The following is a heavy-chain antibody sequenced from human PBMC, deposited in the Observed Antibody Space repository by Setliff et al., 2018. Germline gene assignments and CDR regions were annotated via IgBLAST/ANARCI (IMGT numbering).Heavy chain of an antibody. D-gene: IGHD3-10*01. CDR1: GYTFTSYD. V-gene: IGHV1-18*01. Sequence: ASVKVSCKASGYTFTSYDINWVRQAPGQGLEWMGWIGAYNGSTSYAQKFQGRVTITRDTSASTAYMELSSLRSEDTAVYYCARLGRGVSFDPWGQGTLVTVSS. J-gene: IGHJ5*02. CDR3: ARLGRGVSFDP. CDR2: IGAYNGST.